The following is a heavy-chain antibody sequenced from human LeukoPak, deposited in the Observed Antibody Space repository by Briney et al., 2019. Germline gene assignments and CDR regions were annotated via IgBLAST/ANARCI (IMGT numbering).Heavy chain of an antibody. Sequence: GGALRLSCSASGFTFSCCALHWVRGARGEGLEYVSAISSNGGSTYYGDSVKGRFTIPRDNSQNTLYLQMNSPRAEHTALYYRVNGGYSSTSGPIDYWAQGTLVTVSS. CDR3: VNGGYSSTSGPIDY. D-gene: IGHD2-2*01. CDR2: ISSNGGST. J-gene: IGHJ4*02. CDR1: GFTFSCCA. V-gene: IGHV3-64D*06.